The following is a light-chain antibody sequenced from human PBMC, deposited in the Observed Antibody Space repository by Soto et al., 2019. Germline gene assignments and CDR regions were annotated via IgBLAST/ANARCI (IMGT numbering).Light chain of an antibody. CDR2: GAS. CDR1: QSVNSN. J-gene: IGKJ3*01. V-gene: IGKV3-15*01. Sequence: EIMITQSPVTLSVSPGERATLSCRASQSVNSNLAWYQQTPGQAPRILIYGASTRDTGIPASFIGNGSGTEFTLTASRLQPEDFEVYYCQQYNNWPFTFGPGTKVDIK. CDR3: QQYNNWPFT.